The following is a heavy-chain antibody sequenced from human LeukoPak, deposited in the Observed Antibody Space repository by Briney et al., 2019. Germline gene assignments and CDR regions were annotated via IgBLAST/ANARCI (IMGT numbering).Heavy chain of an antibody. V-gene: IGHV3-30*01. CDR1: GFTFSSYA. CDR3: AREVVPAAMGNWFDP. J-gene: IGHJ5*02. CDR2: ISYDGSNK. D-gene: IGHD2-2*01. Sequence: GGSLRLSCAASGFTFSSYAMHWVRQAPGEGLEWVAVISYDGSNKYYADSVKGRFTISRDNSKNTLYLQMNSLRAEDTAVYYCAREVVPAAMGNWFDPWGQGTLVTVSS.